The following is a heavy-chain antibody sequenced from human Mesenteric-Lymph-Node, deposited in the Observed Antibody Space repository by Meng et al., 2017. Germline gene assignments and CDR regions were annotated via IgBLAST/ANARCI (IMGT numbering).Heavy chain of an antibody. Sequence: GESLKISCAASGFIFSDYYMSWIRQAPGKGLEWVSYISRSSSSIYYADSVKGRFTISRDNAKNSLYLQMNFLTAEDTAVYFCAGGWGWLIESWGQGALVTVSS. CDR1: GFIFSDYY. D-gene: IGHD6-19*01. CDR3: AGGWGWLIES. J-gene: IGHJ4*02. CDR2: ISRSSSSI. V-gene: IGHV3-11*04.